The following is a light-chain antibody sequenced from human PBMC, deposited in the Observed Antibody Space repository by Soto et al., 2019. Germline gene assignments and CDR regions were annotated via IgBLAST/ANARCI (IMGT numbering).Light chain of an antibody. J-gene: IGKJ4*01. Sequence: EIVLTQSPATLSLSPGERATLSCRASQSVSRYLAWYQQKPGQAPRLLIYDASNRATGIPARFSGSGSGTDFNLTISSLETEDFAVYYCQQRSDWPSTIGGGSKVQIK. V-gene: IGKV3-11*01. CDR3: QQRSDWPST. CDR1: QSVSRY. CDR2: DAS.